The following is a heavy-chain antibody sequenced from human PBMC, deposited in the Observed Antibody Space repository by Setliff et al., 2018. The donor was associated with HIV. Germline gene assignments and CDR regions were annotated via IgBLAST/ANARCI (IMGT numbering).Heavy chain of an antibody. CDR2: INDSGST. Sequence: SETLSLTCAVYGGSFSGYYWSWIRQPPGKGLEWIGEINDSGSTKNNPSLKSRVAMTVDTSKNQFSLKLSSVTAADTAVYYCARDLRGDSVPATAAKSFDIWGQGTLFTVSS. D-gene: IGHD2-21*02. V-gene: IGHV4-34*01. CDR1: GGSFSGYY. CDR3: ARDLRGDSVPATAAKSFDI. J-gene: IGHJ3*02.